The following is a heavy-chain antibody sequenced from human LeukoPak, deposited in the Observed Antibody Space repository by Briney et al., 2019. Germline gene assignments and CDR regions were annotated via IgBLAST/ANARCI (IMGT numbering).Heavy chain of an antibody. CDR2: IYYSGST. D-gene: IGHD6-19*01. J-gene: IGHJ4*02. Sequence: SETLSLTCTVSGGSISSSSYYWGWIRQPPGKGLEWIGSIYYSGSTYYNPSLKSRVTISVDTSKNQFSLKLSSVTAADTAVYYCASQYYIAVAGYFDYWGQGTLVTVSS. CDR1: GGSISSSSYY. V-gene: IGHV4-39*07. CDR3: ASQYYIAVAGYFDY.